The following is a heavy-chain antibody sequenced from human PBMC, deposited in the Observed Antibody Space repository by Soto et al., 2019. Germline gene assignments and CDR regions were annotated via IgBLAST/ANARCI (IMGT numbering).Heavy chain of an antibody. CDR3: ARASTVTTIDGYYYYMDV. V-gene: IGHV3-48*01. J-gene: IGHJ6*03. CDR1: GFTFSSYS. D-gene: IGHD4-4*01. Sequence: GGSLRLSCAASGFTFSSYSMNWVRQAPGKGLEWVSYISSSSSTIYYADSVKGRFTISRDNAKNSLYLQMNSLRAEDTAVYYCARASTVTTIDGYYYYMDVWGKGTTVTVSS. CDR2: ISSSSSTI.